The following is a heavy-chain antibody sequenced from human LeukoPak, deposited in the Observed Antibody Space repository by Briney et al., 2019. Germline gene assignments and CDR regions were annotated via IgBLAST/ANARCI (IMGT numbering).Heavy chain of an antibody. V-gene: IGHV3-30*18. D-gene: IGHD5-18*01. CDR1: GFTFSSYG. CDR3: LKARRAGIQLSTSSFDY. J-gene: IGHJ4*02. Sequence: QPGGSLRLSCAASGFTFSSYGMHWVRQAPGKGLEWVAVISYDGSNKYYADSVKGRFTISRDNSKNTLYLQMSSLRAEDTAVYYCLKARRAGIQLSTSSFDYWGQGTLVTISS. CDR2: ISYDGSNK.